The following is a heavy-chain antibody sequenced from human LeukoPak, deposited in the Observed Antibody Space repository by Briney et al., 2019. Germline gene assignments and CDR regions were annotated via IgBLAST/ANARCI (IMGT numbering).Heavy chain of an antibody. V-gene: IGHV3-7*01. D-gene: IGHD6-13*01. CDR3: AARYSSSWYVPYYYMDV. CDR1: GFTFSNYA. Sequence: GGSLRLSCAASGFTFSNYAMNWVRQAPGKGLEWVANIKQDGSEKYYVDSVKGRFTISRDNAKNSLYLQMSSLRAEDTAVYYCAARYSSSWYVPYYYMDVWGKGTTVTVSS. J-gene: IGHJ6*03. CDR2: IKQDGSEK.